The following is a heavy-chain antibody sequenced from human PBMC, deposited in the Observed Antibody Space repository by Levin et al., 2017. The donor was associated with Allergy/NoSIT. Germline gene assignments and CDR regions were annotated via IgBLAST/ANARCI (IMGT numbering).Heavy chain of an antibody. CDR3: ARASGYSISWIITY. CDR2: ITGGDGTT. V-gene: IGHV3-23*01. Sequence: GESLKISCAASGFTFSHYAMGWVRQAPGKGLEWVSAITGGDGTTDYADSVKGRFTISRDNSKNTLYLQINSLRAEDTAVYYCARASGYSISWIITYWGQGTLVTVSS. D-gene: IGHD6-13*01. J-gene: IGHJ4*02. CDR1: GFTFSHYA.